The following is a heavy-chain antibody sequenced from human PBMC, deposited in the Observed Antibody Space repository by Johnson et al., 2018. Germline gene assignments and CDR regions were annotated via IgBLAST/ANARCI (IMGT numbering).Heavy chain of an antibody. CDR3: ARGFAIAVAGTPAFDI. V-gene: IGHV3-13*01. D-gene: IGHD6-19*01. CDR1: GFTFSSYD. Sequence: VQLVESGGGLVQPGGSLRLSCAASGFTFSSYDMHWVRQATGKGLEWVSAIGTAGDTYYPGSVKGRFTISRENAKNSLYLQMNSLRAGETAVYYCARGFAIAVAGTPAFDIWGQGTMVTVSS. CDR2: IGTAGDT. J-gene: IGHJ3*02.